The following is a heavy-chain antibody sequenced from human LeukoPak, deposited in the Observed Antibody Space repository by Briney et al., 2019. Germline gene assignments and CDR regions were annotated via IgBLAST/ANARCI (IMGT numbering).Heavy chain of an antibody. CDR2: INWNGGST. Sequence: PGGSLRLSCAASGFTFDDYGMSWVRHAPGKGLEWVSGINWNGGSTVYADSVKGRFTISRDNAKTSLYLQMNSLRAEDTALYYCARDSDYGDSPRRFDYWGQGTLVTVSS. V-gene: IGHV3-20*04. CDR1: GFTFDDYG. CDR3: ARDSDYGDSPRRFDY. D-gene: IGHD4-17*01. J-gene: IGHJ4*02.